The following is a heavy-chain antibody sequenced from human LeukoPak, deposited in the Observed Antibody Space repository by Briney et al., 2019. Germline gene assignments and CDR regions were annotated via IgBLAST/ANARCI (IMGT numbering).Heavy chain of an antibody. V-gene: IGHV3-53*01. CDR2: IYSGGST. Sequence: PGGSLSLSCAASGFTVSSNYMSWVRQAPGKGLEWVSVIYSGGSTYYADSVKGRFTISRDNSKNTLYLQMNSLRAEDTAVYYCARDYYYDSSGYWGPYGMDVWGQGTTVTVSS. J-gene: IGHJ6*02. D-gene: IGHD3-22*01. CDR3: ARDYYYDSSGYWGPYGMDV. CDR1: GFTVSSNY.